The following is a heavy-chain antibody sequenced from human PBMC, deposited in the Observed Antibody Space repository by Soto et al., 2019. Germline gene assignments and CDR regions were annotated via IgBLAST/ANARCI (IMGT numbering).Heavy chain of an antibody. Sequence: PSETLSLTCAVSGSSISSGGYSCNWIRQPPGKGLEWIGYIYHSGSTYYNPSLKSRVTISVDRSKNQFSLKLSSLTAADTAVYYFARGVTTVTTFYYWGQGTLVTVSS. CDR2: IYHSGST. J-gene: IGHJ4*02. CDR3: ARGVTTVTTFYY. V-gene: IGHV4-30-2*01. CDR1: GSSISSGGYS. D-gene: IGHD4-17*01.